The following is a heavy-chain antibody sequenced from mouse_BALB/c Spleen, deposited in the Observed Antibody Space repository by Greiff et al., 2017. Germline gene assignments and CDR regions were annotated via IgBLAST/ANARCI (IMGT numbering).Heavy chain of an antibody. Sequence: VQLKESGPELVKPGASVKMSCKASGYTFTSYVMHWVKQKPGQGLEWIGYINPYNDGTKYNEKFKGKATLTSDKSSSTAYMELSSLTSEDSAVYSCARSTNWYYFDYWGQGTTLTVSS. D-gene: IGHD4-1*01. CDR2: INPYNDGT. CDR1: GYTFTSYV. V-gene: IGHV1-14*01. J-gene: IGHJ2*01. CDR3: ARSTNWYYFDY.